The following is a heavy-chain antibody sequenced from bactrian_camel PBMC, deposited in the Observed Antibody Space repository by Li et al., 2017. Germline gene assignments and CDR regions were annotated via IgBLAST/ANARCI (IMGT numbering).Heavy chain of an antibody. J-gene: IGHJ4*01. D-gene: IGHD3*01. CDR2: IYTDGNNT. V-gene: IGHV3-2*01. CDR1: GFAFSNYY. Sequence: HVQLVESGGGLVQPGGSLRLSCVASGFAFSNYYMSWVRQAPGKGLEWVSSIYTDGNNTYYADSVKGRFTISRDNAKNTVYLQLNSLKTEDTAMYYCAKSGDTRPPGPGTQVTVS.